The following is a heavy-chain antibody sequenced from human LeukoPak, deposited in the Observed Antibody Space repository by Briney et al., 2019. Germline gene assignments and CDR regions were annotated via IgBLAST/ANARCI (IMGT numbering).Heavy chain of an antibody. Sequence: GGSLRLSCAASGFTLSDYYMTWVRQAPGKGLEWVSYMSSGSTTYTTYADSVRGRFTISRDNAKNSVYLQMNSVRAEDTAVYYCARHIVLVTAIDGFDIWGQGTMVTVSS. CDR3: ARHIVLVTAIDGFDI. J-gene: IGHJ3*02. CDR2: MSSGSTTYT. D-gene: IGHD2-21*02. CDR1: GFTLSDYY. V-gene: IGHV3-11*06.